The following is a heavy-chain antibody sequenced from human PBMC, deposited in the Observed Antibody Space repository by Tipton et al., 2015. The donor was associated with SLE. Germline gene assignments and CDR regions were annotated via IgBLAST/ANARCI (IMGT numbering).Heavy chain of an antibody. V-gene: IGHV3-23*01. CDR2: VSGSGIDT. CDR3: AQGAGFYGSGSAFES. D-gene: IGHD3-10*01. J-gene: IGHJ4*02. Sequence: SLRLSCAASEFSFSSYYMHWVRQTPGKGLEWVAGVSGSGIDTYYTDSVKGRFTVSRDNSKNTVSLQMNSLRAEDTALYYCAQGAGFYGSGSAFESWGQGTLVSVS. CDR1: EFSFSSYY.